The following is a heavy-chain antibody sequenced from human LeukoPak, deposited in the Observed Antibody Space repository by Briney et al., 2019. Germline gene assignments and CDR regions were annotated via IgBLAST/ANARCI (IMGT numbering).Heavy chain of an antibody. D-gene: IGHD4-17*01. Sequence: PSETLSLTCTVSGGSISSYYWSWIRQPPGKGLEWIGYIYYSGSTNYNPSLKSRVTISVDTSKIQFSLELSSVTAADTAVYYCARAVSASTVYYFDYWGQGTLVTVSS. J-gene: IGHJ4*02. V-gene: IGHV4-59*01. CDR1: GGSISSYY. CDR3: ARAVSASTVYYFDY. CDR2: IYYSGST.